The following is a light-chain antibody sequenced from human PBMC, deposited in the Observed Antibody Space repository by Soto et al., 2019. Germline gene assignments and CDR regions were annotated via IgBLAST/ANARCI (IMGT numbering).Light chain of an antibody. CDR1: QSVSTY. Sequence: IVLTQSPATLSLSPGERATLSCRASQSVSTYLAWYQQKPGQGPRLLIYDASNRATGIPARFSGSGSGTDFTLTISSLEPEDFAVYYCQQRKSWPQTFGQGTKVDIK. J-gene: IGKJ1*01. V-gene: IGKV3-11*01. CDR3: QQRKSWPQT. CDR2: DAS.